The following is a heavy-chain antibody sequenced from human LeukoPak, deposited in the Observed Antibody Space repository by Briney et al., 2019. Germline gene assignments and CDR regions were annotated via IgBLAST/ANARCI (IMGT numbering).Heavy chain of an antibody. CDR1: GFTFSGYW. CDR3: GREGGNYGKDV. Sequence: GGSLRLSCAASGFTFSGYWMTWARQAPGKGLEWVANINPDGSQKYYVDSVKGRFTISRDNAKNSLYLQMNSLRAEETAVYYCGREGGNYGKDVWGRGTTVIVSS. CDR2: INPDGSQK. D-gene: IGHD1-26*01. V-gene: IGHV3-7*03. J-gene: IGHJ6*02.